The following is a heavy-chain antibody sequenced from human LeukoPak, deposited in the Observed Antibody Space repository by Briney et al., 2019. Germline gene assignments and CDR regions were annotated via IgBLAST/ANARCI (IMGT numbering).Heavy chain of an antibody. CDR1: GGSISSYY. Sequence: SSETLSLTCTVSGGSISSYYWSRIRQPPGKGLEWIGYIYYSGSTNYNPSLKSRVTISVDTSKNQFSLKLSSVTAADTAVYYCARRAFSSGYYYFDYWGQGTLVTVSS. J-gene: IGHJ4*02. CDR2: IYYSGST. CDR3: ARRAFSSGYYYFDY. V-gene: IGHV4-59*08. D-gene: IGHD3-22*01.